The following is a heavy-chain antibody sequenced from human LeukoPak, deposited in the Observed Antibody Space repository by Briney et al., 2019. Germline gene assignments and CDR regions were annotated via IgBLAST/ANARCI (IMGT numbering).Heavy chain of an antibody. CDR3: ARGQGVRYYYYYMDV. V-gene: IGHV4-4*07. J-gene: IGHJ6*03. CDR1: GGSISSYY. Sequence: SETLSLTCTVSGGSISSYYWGWIRQPAGKGLEWIGRIYTSGSTTYNPSLKSGVTMSVDTSKNQYSLKLSSVTAADTAVYYCARGQGVRYYYYYMDVWGKGTTVTVSS. CDR2: IYTSGST. D-gene: IGHD3-10*01.